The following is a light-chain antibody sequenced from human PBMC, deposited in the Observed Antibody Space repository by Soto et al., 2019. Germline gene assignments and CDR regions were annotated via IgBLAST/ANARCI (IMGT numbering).Light chain of an antibody. CDR2: WAS. CDR1: HSGLYSSNNNNY. J-gene: IGKJ4*01. V-gene: IGKV4-1*01. CDR3: QQYYSTPLT. Sequence: DIVMTQSPDSLAVSLGGRATINFKSRHSGLYSSNNNNYLAWYQQKPGQPPKLLIYWASTRESGVPDRFSGSGSGTDFTLTISSLQAEDVAVYYCQQYYSTPLTFGGGTKVDIK.